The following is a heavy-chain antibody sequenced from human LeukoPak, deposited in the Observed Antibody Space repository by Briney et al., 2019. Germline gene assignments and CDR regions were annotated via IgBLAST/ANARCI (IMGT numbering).Heavy chain of an antibody. CDR2: IYPGDSDT. CDR3: ARTGFWSGYYTVNFDY. V-gene: IGHV5-51*01. Sequence: GESLKISCKGSGYSFTSYWTGWVRQMPGKGLEWMGIIYPGDSDTRYSPSFQGQVTISADKSISTAYLQWSSLKASDTAMYYCARTGFWSGYYTVNFDYWGQGTLVTVSS. CDR1: GYSFTSYW. J-gene: IGHJ4*02. D-gene: IGHD3-3*01.